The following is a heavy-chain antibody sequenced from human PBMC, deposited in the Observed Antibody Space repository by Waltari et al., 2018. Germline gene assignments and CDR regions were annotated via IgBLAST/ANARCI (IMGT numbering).Heavy chain of an antibody. CDR1: GVHTGPYE. V-gene: IGHV3-48*03. CDR3: ARDRHPPYSTGWYVLFH. D-gene: IGHD6-19*01. Sequence: VESGGGVVQPGGSLSLSCADSGVHTGPYEINWTRRAPGKRREWSAFVSRGAKTTSYAASFQGRFTISRDNVNNSIYLQMNSLRVEDTAIYYCARDRHPPYSTGWYVLFHWGQGSQVTVSA. CDR2: VSRGAKTT. J-gene: IGHJ4*02.